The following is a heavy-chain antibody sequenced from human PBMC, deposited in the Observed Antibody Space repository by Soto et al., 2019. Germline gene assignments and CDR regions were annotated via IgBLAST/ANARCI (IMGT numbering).Heavy chain of an antibody. CDR2: INPNSGGT. Sequence: ASVKVSCKASGYTFTGYYMHWVRQAPGQGLEWMGWINPNSGGTNYAQKFQGRVTMTRDTSISTAYMELSRLRSDDTAVYYCARDLRGSSGWYNWFDPWGQGTLVIVSS. CDR1: GYTFTGYY. CDR3: ARDLRGSSGWYNWFDP. D-gene: IGHD6-19*01. V-gene: IGHV1-2*02. J-gene: IGHJ5*02.